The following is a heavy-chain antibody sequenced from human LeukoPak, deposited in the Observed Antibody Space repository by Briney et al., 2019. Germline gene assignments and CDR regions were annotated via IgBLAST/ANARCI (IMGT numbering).Heavy chain of an antibody. Sequence: AASVKVSCKASGYTFTTYDINWVRQATGQGLEWMGWMNPNSGNTGYAQKFQGRVTMTRNTSISTAYMELSSLRSEDTAVYYCARGPNKSDGGNSGSAWFDPWGQGTLVTASS. V-gene: IGHV1-8*01. CDR3: ARGPNKSDGGNSGSAWFDP. J-gene: IGHJ5*02. CDR2: MNPNSGNT. CDR1: GYTFTTYD. D-gene: IGHD4-23*01.